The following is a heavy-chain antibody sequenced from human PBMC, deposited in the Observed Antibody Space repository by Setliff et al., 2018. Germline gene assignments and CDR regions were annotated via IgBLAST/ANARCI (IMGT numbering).Heavy chain of an antibody. CDR1: GFTFRKHA. Sequence: GSLRLSCTASGFTFRKHALAWVRQAPGKGLQWVSSVSGSGMTRDYTDSVKGRFTVSRDSSQNKIHLQMGSLRAEDTGKYFCPRADSDSYYPYYFDFWGQGVLVTVSS. CDR3: PRADSDSYYPYYFDF. D-gene: IGHD3-22*01. J-gene: IGHJ4*02. V-gene: IGHV3-23*01. CDR2: VSGSGMTR.